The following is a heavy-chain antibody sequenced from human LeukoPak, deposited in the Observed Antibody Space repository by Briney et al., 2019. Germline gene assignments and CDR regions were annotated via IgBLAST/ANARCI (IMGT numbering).Heavy chain of an antibody. CDR1: GFSVSSNY. Sequence: PGGSLRLSCAASGFSVSSNYMNWVRQAPGKGLDWVSVIYDGGDKHYADSVRGRFIISRDSSTNTLYLQMTSLRVEDTAVYYCAREGGDYDSGGYMDVWGKGTTVTISS. CDR3: AREGGDYDSGGYMDV. V-gene: IGHV3-53*01. J-gene: IGHJ6*03. CDR2: IYDGGDK. D-gene: IGHD5-12*01.